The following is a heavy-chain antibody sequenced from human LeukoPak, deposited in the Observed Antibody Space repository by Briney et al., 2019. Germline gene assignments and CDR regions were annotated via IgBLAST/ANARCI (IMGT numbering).Heavy chain of an antibody. Sequence: GGSLRLSCAASGFTFSHHGMNWVRQAPGKGLEWVSGVGPSGARTYYADSVKGRFTISRDDSKSTLYLQMKNLRAEDTAVYYCAKDGAWLRFDDWGQGILVTVSS. V-gene: IGHV3-23*01. CDR3: AKDGAWLRFDD. J-gene: IGHJ4*02. CDR1: GFTFSHHG. D-gene: IGHD5-12*01. CDR2: VGPSGART.